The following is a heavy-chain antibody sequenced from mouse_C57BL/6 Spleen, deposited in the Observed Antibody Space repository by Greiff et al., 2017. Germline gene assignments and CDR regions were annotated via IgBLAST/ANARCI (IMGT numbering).Heavy chain of an antibody. D-gene: IGHD2-10*01. Sequence: VQLQQSGPELVKPGDSVKISCKASGYSFTGYFMNWVMQSHGKSLEWIGRINPYNGDTFYNQKFKGKATLTVDKSSSTAHMELRSLTSEDSAVYYCARSRESYYYFDYWGQGTTLTVSS. CDR1: GYSFTGYF. J-gene: IGHJ2*01. CDR3: ARSRESYYYFDY. V-gene: IGHV1-20*01. CDR2: INPYNGDT.